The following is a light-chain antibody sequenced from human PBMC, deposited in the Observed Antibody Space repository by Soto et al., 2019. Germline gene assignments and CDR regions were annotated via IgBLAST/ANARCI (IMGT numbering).Light chain of an antibody. V-gene: IGLV2-11*01. CDR3: CSYGGSYTFDGYV. Sequence: QSALTQPRSVSGSPGQSVTISCTGTSSDVGGYNYVSWYQQHPGKAPKLMIYDVSKRPSGVPDRFSGSKSGNTASLTISGLQAKDEADYYCCSYGGSYTFDGYVFGTGTKVTVL. J-gene: IGLJ1*01. CDR1: SSDVGGYNY. CDR2: DVS.